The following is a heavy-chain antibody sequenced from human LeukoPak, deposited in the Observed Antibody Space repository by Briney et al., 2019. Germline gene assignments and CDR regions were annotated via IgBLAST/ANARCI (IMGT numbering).Heavy chain of an antibody. CDR3: ARVSHDYYGSGSYYKT. CDR1: GGSISSGSYY. V-gene: IGHV4-61*02. D-gene: IGHD3-10*01. Sequence: PSETLSLTCTVSGGSISSGSYYWSWIRQPAGKGLEWIGRIYTSGSTNYNPSLKSRVTISVDTSKNQFSLKLSSVTAADTAVYYCARVSHDYYGSGSYYKTWGQGTLVTVSS. J-gene: IGHJ4*02. CDR2: IYTSGST.